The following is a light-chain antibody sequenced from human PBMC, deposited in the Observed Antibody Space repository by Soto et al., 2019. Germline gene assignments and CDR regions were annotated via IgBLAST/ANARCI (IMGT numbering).Light chain of an antibody. Sequence: QSVLTQPPSASGSPGQSVTISCTGTSSDVGGYNRVSWYLHHPGKAPKLILYEVDKRPSGVPDRFSGSKSGNTASLTVSGLQAEDEADYYCTSFADTYNWVSGNRTKVTVL. CDR2: EVD. CDR3: TSFADTYNWV. J-gene: IGLJ1*01. V-gene: IGLV2-8*01. CDR1: SSDVGGYNR.